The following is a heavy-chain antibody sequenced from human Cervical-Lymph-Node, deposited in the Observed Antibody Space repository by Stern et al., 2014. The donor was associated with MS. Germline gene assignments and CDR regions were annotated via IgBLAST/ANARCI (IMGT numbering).Heavy chain of an antibody. J-gene: IGHJ4*02. Sequence: VQLVESGGGVVQPGRSLRLSCAASGFTFSSYAMHWVRPAPGKGLEWVALISYDGSNKYYADSVKGRFTISRDNSKNTLYLQMNSLRGEDTAVYYCARAREYSSGWSRYWGQGTLVTVSS. CDR3: ARAREYSSGWSRY. CDR1: GFTFSSYA. D-gene: IGHD6-19*01. CDR2: ISYDGSNK. V-gene: IGHV3-30-3*01.